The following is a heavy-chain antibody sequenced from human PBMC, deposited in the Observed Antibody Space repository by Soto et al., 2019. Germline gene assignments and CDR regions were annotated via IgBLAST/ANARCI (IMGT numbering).Heavy chain of an antibody. D-gene: IGHD3-22*01. V-gene: IGHV1-2*02. J-gene: IGHJ5*02. Sequence: ASVKVSCKASGYTFTGYYMHWVRQAPGQGLEWMGWINPNSGGTNYAQKFQGRVTMTRDTSISTAYMELSRLRSDDTAVYYCARPYGTTYYYDSSGYFNNWFDPWGQGTLVTVSS. CDR1: GYTFTGYY. CDR3: ARPYGTTYYYDSSGYFNNWFDP. CDR2: INPNSGGT.